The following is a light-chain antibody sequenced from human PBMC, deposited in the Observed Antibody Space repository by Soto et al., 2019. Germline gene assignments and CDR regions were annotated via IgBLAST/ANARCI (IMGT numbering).Light chain of an antibody. CDR1: QSVNSH. Sequence: EIVMTQTPATLYVSPGDGATLSCRASQSVNSHLAWYQQKPGQAPRLLIYEVFTRATGIPARFSGSGSGTEFTLTISSLQSEDTAVYYCQQYSSWSPLTFGGGTKVEI. V-gene: IGKV3-15*01. CDR3: QQYSSWSPLT. J-gene: IGKJ4*01. CDR2: EVF.